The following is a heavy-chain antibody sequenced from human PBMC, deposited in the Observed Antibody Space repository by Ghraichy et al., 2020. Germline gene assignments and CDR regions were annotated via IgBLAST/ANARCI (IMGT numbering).Heavy chain of an antibody. D-gene: IGHD4-23*01. Sequence: GGSLRLSCVVSGFTFSSYSMTWVRQSPGKGLEWVSYITSSSRNTFYADSVKGRFTISRDNAKNSLSLQMNSLRDEDTAVYYCARGSRVVRFYYYDGMDVWGQGTTVTGSS. CDR3: ARGSRVVRFYYYDGMDV. V-gene: IGHV3-48*02. J-gene: IGHJ6*02. CDR2: ITSSSRNT. CDR1: GFTFSSYS.